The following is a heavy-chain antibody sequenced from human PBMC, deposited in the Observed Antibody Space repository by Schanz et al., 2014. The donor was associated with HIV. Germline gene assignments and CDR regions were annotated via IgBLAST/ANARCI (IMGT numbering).Heavy chain of an antibody. CDR3: ARGFWYPYDYTGALDR. D-gene: IGHD2-8*02. J-gene: IGHJ5*02. V-gene: IGHV4-31*02. CDR2: IDSNTDT. Sequence: QVQLQESGPGLVRPSQTLSLSCSVSGVSVSSVGYCWAWIRLHPERVLESLGHIDSNTDTSSNPSLKGRLSISVATSTNQFPRKMTSVNAADTAVYYCARGFWYPYDYTGALDRWGQGTLVTVSS. CDR1: GVSVSSVGYC.